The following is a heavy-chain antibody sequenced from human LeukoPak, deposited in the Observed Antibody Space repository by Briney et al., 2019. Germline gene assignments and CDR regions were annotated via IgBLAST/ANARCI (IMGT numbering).Heavy chain of an antibody. V-gene: IGHV4-59*01. J-gene: IGHJ4*02. CDR3: ASWSGYGGFDY. CDR1: GGSISSYY. CDR2: IYYSGST. Sequence: SETLSLTCTVSGGSISSYYWSWIRQPPGKGLEWIGYIYYSGSTNYNPSLKSRATISVDTSKNQFSLKLSSVTAADTAVYYCASWSGYGGFDYWGQGTLVTVSS. D-gene: IGHD3-3*01.